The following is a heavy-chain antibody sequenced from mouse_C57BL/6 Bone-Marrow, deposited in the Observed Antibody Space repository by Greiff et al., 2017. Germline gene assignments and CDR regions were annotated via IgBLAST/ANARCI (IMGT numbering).Heavy chain of an antibody. CDR3: ARDGGGDYGRRYFDV. CDR1: GFTFSSYA. CDR2: ISDGGSYT. Sequence: EVQLVESGGGLVKPGGSLKLSCAASGFTFSSYAMSWVRQTPEKRLEWVATISDGGSYTYYPDNLKGRFTISRDNAKNNLYLQMSHMKAEDKAMYYCARDGGGDYGRRYFDVWGTGTTVTVSS. V-gene: IGHV5-4*01. J-gene: IGHJ1*03. D-gene: IGHD1-1*01.